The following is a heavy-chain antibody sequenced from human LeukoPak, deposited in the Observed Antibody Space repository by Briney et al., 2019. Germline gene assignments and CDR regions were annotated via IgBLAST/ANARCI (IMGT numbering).Heavy chain of an antibody. CDR2: ISNSANTI. Sequence: PGGSLRLSCAASGFTFSSYSMNWVRQAPGKGLEWVSYISNSANTIYYADSVRGRFTISRDNAKNSLFLQMNSLRVEDTAVYYCVRGPDYYYDSSGSFDYWGHGTLVTVSS. CDR1: GFTFSSYS. D-gene: IGHD3-22*01. CDR3: VRGPDYYYDSSGSFDY. J-gene: IGHJ4*01. V-gene: IGHV3-48*04.